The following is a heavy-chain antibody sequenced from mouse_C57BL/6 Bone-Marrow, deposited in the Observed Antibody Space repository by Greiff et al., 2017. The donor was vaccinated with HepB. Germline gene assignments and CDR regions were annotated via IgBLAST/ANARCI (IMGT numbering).Heavy chain of an antibody. CDR1: GYSFTDYN. J-gene: IGHJ1*03. CDR2: INPNYGTT. D-gene: IGHD2-3*01. Sequence: EVKLMESGPELVKPGASVKISCKASGYSFTDYNMNWVKQSNGKSLEWIGVINPNYGTTSYNQKFKGKATLTVDQSSSPAYMQLNSLTSEDSAVYYCAGGYYVSWYFDVWGTGTTVTVSS. CDR3: AGGYYVSWYFDV. V-gene: IGHV1-39*01.